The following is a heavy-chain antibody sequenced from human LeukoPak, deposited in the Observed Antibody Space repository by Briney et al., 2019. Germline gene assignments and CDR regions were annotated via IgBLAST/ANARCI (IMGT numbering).Heavy chain of an antibody. Sequence: ASVKVSCKASGYTFTGYYMHWVRQAPGQGLEWMGRINPNSGGANYAQKFQGRVTMARDTSISTAYMELSRLRSDDTAVYYCARVGTYCGGDCYQRWFDPWGQGTLVTVSS. J-gene: IGHJ5*02. CDR2: INPNSGGA. D-gene: IGHD2-21*02. CDR3: ARVGTYCGGDCYQRWFDP. CDR1: GYTFTGYY. V-gene: IGHV1-2*06.